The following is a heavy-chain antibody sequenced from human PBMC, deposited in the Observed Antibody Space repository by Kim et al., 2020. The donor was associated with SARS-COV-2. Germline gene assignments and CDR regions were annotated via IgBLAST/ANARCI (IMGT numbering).Heavy chain of an antibody. CDR2: GTA. J-gene: IGHJ4*02. CDR3: ARGSGSYSY. Sequence: GTANYAQKCQSRVTITADESTSTAYMELSSLRSEDTAVYYCARGSGSYSYWGQGTLVTVSS. D-gene: IGHD1-26*01. V-gene: IGHV1-69*01.